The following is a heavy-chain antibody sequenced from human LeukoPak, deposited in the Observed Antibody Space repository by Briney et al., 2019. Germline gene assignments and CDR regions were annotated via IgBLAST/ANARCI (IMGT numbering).Heavy chain of an antibody. V-gene: IGHV3-21*01. Sequence: GGSLRLSCAASGFTFSSYSMDWVRQAPGKGLEWVSSISSSSSYIYYADSVKGRFTISRDNAKNSLYLQMNSLIAEDTAVYYCARETGTVGATDFDYWGQGTLVTVSS. J-gene: IGHJ4*02. CDR1: GFTFSSYS. CDR3: ARETGTVGATDFDY. D-gene: IGHD1-26*01. CDR2: ISSSSSYI.